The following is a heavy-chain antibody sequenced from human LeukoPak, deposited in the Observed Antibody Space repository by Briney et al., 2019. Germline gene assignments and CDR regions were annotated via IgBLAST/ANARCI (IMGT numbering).Heavy chain of an antibody. CDR3: AELGITMIGGV. D-gene: IGHD3-10*02. V-gene: IGHV3-48*03. CDR1: GFTFSSYE. Sequence: GGSLRLSCAASGFTFSSYEMNWVRQAPGKGLEWASYISSSGSTIYYADSVKGRFTISRDNAKNSLYLQMNSLRAGDTAVYYCAELGITMIGGVWGKGTTVTVSS. J-gene: IGHJ6*04. CDR2: ISSSGSTI.